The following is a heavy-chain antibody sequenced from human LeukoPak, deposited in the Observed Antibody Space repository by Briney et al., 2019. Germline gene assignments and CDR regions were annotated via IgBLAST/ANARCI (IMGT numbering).Heavy chain of an antibody. J-gene: IGHJ4*02. CDR2: IYTSGIT. V-gene: IGHV4-61*02. Sequence: SETLSLXCSVSGGSISSSSYYWNWIRQPAGKGLEWIGRIYTSGITNYNPSLKSRVTISVDTSKNQFSLKLSSVTAADTAVYYCATDHTGYSYGWHFDYWGQGTLVTVSS. CDR1: GGSISSSSYY. D-gene: IGHD5-18*01. CDR3: ATDHTGYSYGWHFDY.